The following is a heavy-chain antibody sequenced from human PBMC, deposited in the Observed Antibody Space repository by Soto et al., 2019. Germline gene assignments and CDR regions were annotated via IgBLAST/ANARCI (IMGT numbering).Heavy chain of an antibody. Sequence: QVQLQESGPGLVKPSQTLSLTCTVSGGSISSGGYYWSWIRQHPGKGLEWIGYIYYSGSTYYNPSLNIRVTISVDTSKNQFSLKLSSVTAADTAVYYCARYYDSSGYYRKGTYYYYGMDVWGQGTTVTVSS. CDR3: ARYYDSSGYYRKGTYYYYGMDV. CDR2: IYYSGST. CDR1: GGSISSGGYY. V-gene: IGHV4-31*03. D-gene: IGHD3-22*01. J-gene: IGHJ6*02.